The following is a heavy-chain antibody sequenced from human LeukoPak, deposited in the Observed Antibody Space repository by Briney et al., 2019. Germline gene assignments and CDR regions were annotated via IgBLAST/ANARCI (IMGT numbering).Heavy chain of an antibody. J-gene: IGHJ5*02. CDR2: INPNSGGT. CDR1: GYTFTGYC. CDR3: ARGGSGSYFSWLDP. D-gene: IGHD3-10*01. Sequence: ASVKVSCKASGYTFTGYCIHWVRQAPGQRLECMGWINPNSGGTNYAQKFQGRVTMTRDTSISTAYMELSRLRSDDTAVYYCARGGSGSYFSWLDPWGQGTLVTVSS. V-gene: IGHV1-2*02.